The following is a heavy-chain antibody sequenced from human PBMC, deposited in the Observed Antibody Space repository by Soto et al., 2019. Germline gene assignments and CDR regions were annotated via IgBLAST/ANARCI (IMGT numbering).Heavy chain of an antibody. J-gene: IGHJ4*02. CDR3: AQDLIDYSNSYFDD. D-gene: IGHD4-4*01. V-gene: IGHV3-23*01. CDR2: ITSVGYT. CDR1: GFRFSNYA. Sequence: EVQLLESGGGLVQPGGYLSLSCATSGFRFSNYAMSWVRQAPGKGLEWVAAITSVGYTYYVDSLKGRFTISRDNSKNTLYLQMNSLRAEDTAVYYCAQDLIDYSNSYFDDWGQGTLVTVSS.